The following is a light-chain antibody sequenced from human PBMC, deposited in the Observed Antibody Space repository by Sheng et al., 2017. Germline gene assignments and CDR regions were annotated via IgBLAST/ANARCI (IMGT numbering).Light chain of an antibody. CDR2: EVS. CDR1: SSDVGRYNL. CDR3: CSYAGSWV. Sequence: QSVLTQPPSASGSPGQSVTISCTGTSSDVGRYNLVSWYQQHPGKAPKLMIYEVSKRPSGVSNRFSGSKSGNTASLTISGLQAEDEADYYCCSYAGSWVFGGGTKLTVL. J-gene: IGLJ3*02. V-gene: IGLV2-23*02.